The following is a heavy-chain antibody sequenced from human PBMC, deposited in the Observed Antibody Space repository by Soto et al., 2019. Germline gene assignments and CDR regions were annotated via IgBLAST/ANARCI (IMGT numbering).Heavy chain of an antibody. Sequence: PSETLSLTCTVSGGSISSSSYYWGWIRQPPGKGLEWIGSIYYSGSTYYNPSLKSRVTISVDTSNNQFSLKLSSVTAADTAVYYCARDLTIFGVVNYYYYYGMDVWGQGTTVTVSS. J-gene: IGHJ6*02. V-gene: IGHV4-39*02. D-gene: IGHD3-3*01. CDR2: IYYSGST. CDR3: ARDLTIFGVVNYYYYYGMDV. CDR1: GGSISSSSYY.